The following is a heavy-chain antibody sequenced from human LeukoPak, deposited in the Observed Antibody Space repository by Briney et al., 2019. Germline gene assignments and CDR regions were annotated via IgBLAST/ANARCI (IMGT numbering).Heavy chain of an antibody. CDR3: ARMRLSSYWYFEP. CDR1: GGSISSYY. V-gene: IGHV4-4*07. CDR2: IYTSGST. D-gene: IGHD6-25*01. J-gene: IGHJ2*01. Sequence: SETLSLTCTVSGGSISSYYWSWIRQPAGKGLEWIGRIYTSGSTNYNPSLKSRVTMSVDTSKNQFSLWLSSVTAADTAVYYCARMRLSSYWYFEPWGRATLVTVSS.